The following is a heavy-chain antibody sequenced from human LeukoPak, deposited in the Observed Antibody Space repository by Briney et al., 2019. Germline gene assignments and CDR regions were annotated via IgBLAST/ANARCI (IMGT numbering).Heavy chain of an antibody. CDR1: GGSISSYY. V-gene: IGHV4-59*01. J-gene: IGHJ5*02. CDR2: IYYSGST. CDR3: ARVPLSSGYYHSNWFDP. Sequence: PSETLSLTCAVSGGSISSYYWSWVRQPPGKGLEWIGYIYYSGSTNYNPSLKSRVTISVDTSKNQFSLKLSSVTAADTAVYYCARVPLSSGYYHSNWFDPWGQGTLVTVSS. D-gene: IGHD3-22*01.